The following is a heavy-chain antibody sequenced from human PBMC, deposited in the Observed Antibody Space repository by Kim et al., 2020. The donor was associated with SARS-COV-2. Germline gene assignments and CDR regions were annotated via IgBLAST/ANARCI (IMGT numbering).Heavy chain of an antibody. CDR3: ATGTPLKDIVVVPAAMLYFFRMDL. CDR2: FDPEDGET. D-gene: IGHD2-2*01. CDR1: GYTLTELS. Sequence: ASVKVSCKVSGYTLTELSMHWVRQAPGKGLEWMGGFDPEDGETIYAQKFQGRVTMTEDTSTDTAYMELSSLRSEDTSVYYCATGTPLKDIVVVPAAMLYFFRMDLWGQGTPVTVSS. J-gene: IGHJ6*02. V-gene: IGHV1-24*01.